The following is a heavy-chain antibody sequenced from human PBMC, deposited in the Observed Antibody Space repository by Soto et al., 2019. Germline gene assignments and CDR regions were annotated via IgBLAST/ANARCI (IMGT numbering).Heavy chain of an antibody. D-gene: IGHD3-16*01. CDR1: GFTFSSFA. V-gene: IGHV3-23*01. CDR3: ARDYSYACDY. Sequence: EVQLLESGGGLVQPGGSLRLSCAVSGFTFSSFAMSWVRQAPGKGLEWVSVISSSGGTTYYADSVKGRFTISRDNSKNTLYLQMTSPRAEDTAVYYCARDYSYACDYWGQGTLVTVSS. J-gene: IGHJ4*02. CDR2: ISSSGGTT.